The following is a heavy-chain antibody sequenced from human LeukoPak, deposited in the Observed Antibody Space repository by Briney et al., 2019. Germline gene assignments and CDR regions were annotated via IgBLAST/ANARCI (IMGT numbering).Heavy chain of an antibody. J-gene: IGHJ3*02. D-gene: IGHD3-10*01. CDR2: IYTSGST. CDR3: ARFSREGLLWFGATPETLDAFDI. CDR1: GDSINSGDYY. V-gene: IGHV4-61*02. Sequence: SETLSLTCTVSGDSINSGDYYWSWIRQPAGKGLEWIGRIYTSGSTNYNPSLKSRVTISADTAKNQVSLKVTSVTAADTAVYYCARFSREGLLWFGATPETLDAFDIWGQGTMVTVSS.